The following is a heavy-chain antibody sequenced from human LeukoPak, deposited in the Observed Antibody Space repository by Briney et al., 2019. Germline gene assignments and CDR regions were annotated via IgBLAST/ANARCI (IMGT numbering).Heavy chain of an antibody. J-gene: IGHJ5*02. CDR1: TINFSDYG. CDR3: ARDQPHAASWFDP. V-gene: IGHV3-23*01. CDR2: INPTGVRT. D-gene: IGHD2-2*01. Sequence: GGSLRLSCAASTINFSDYGMDWVRQAPGRGLEWVSTINPTGVRTYYADSVRGRFTISRDNSKNTVFLQINSLRVEDTAIYYCARDQPHAASWFDPWGQGTLVTVSS.